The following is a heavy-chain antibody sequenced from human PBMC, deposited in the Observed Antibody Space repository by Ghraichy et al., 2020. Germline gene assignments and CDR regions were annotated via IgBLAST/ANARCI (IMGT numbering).Heavy chain of an antibody. V-gene: IGHV3-30*04. J-gene: IGHJ4*02. CDR1: GFMFDSFT. D-gene: IGHD4/OR15-4a*01. CDR2: ISFNGNQK. CDR3: ARGVYGGATDY. Sequence: PTLTCAASGFMFDSFTMDWVRKAPGKGLEWVALISFNGNQKNYAEYVKVRFTISSDNSQNTVYLQINSLRAEDTALYYCARGVYGGATDYWGQGTLVTVSS.